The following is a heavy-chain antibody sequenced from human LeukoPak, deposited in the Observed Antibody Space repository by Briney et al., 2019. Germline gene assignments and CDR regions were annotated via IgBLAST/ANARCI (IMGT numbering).Heavy chain of an antibody. CDR1: GGSFSGYY. D-gene: IGHD1-14*01. V-gene: IGHV4-34*01. Sequence: SETLSLTCAVYGGSFSGYYWSWIRQPPGKGLEWIGEINHSGSTNYNPSLKSRVTISVDTSKNQFSLKLSSVTAADTAAYYCARGRFRSPNWFDPWGQGTLVTVSS. J-gene: IGHJ5*02. CDR2: INHSGST. CDR3: ARGRFRSPNWFDP.